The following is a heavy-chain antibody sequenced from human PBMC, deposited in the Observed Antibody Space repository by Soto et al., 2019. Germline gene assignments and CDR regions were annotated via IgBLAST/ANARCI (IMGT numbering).Heavy chain of an antibody. V-gene: IGHV1-3*01. CDR3: ARAVEMSGTTIAAFDI. Sequence: ASVKVSCKASGYTFTSYAMHWVRQAPGQRLEWMGWINAGNGNTKYSQKFQGRVTITRDTSASRAYMELSSLRSEDTTVYYCARAVEMSGTTIAAFDIWGQGTMVTVSS. J-gene: IGHJ3*02. D-gene: IGHD1-7*01. CDR2: INAGNGNT. CDR1: GYTFTSYA.